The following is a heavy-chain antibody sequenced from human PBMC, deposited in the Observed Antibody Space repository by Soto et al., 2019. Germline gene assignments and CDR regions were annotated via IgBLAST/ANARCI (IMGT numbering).Heavy chain of an antibody. J-gene: IGHJ6*02. D-gene: IGHD6-13*01. Sequence: PGGSLRLSCAASVFTFSSYAMSWVRQAPGKGLEWVSAISGSGGSTYYADSVKGRFTISRDNSKNTLYLQMNSLRAEDTAVYYCAKDLAGYSSSWYGDKYYYYGMDVWGQGTTVTVSS. CDR1: VFTFSSYA. V-gene: IGHV3-23*01. CDR3: AKDLAGYSSSWYGDKYYYYGMDV. CDR2: ISGSGGST.